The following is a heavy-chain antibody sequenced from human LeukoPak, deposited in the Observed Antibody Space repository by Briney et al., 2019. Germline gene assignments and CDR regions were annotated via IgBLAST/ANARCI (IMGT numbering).Heavy chain of an antibody. CDR1: GFTFSSYA. D-gene: IGHD6-19*01. CDR3: AKVAQWLDYYYYGMDV. J-gene: IGHJ6*02. V-gene: IGHV3-23*01. Sequence: GGSLRLSCAASGFTFSSYAMSWVRQAPGKGLEWVSAISGSGGSTYYADSVKGRFTISRDNSKNTPYLQMNSLRAEDTAVYYCAKVAQWLDYYYYGMDVWGQGTTVTVSS. CDR2: ISGSGGST.